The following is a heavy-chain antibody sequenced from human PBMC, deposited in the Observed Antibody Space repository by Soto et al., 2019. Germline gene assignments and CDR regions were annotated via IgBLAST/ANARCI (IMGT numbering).Heavy chain of an antibody. CDR3: AKYDQLLPYYYYGMDV. CDR2: ISGSGGST. CDR1: GFTFSSYA. J-gene: IGHJ6*02. V-gene: IGHV3-23*01. Sequence: GSLRLSCAASGFTFSSYAMSWVRQAPGKGLEWVSAISGSGGSTYYADSVKGRFTISRDNSKNTLYLQMNSLRAEDTAVYYCAKYDQLLPYYYYGMDVWGQGTTVTVSS. D-gene: IGHD2-2*01.